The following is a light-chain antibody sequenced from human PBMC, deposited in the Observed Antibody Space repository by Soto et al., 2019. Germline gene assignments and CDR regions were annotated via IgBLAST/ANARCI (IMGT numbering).Light chain of an antibody. CDR1: QNVSSY. J-gene: IGKJ2*01. CDR3: QQRSNWPPGMYS. CDR2: DAS. V-gene: IGKV3-11*01. Sequence: EIVLTQSPATLSLSPGERATLSCRASQNVSSYLAWYQQKPGQAPRLLIYDASNRATGIPARFSGSGSGTDFTLTISSLEPEDFEVYSCQQRSNWPPGMYSFGQGTKLEIK.